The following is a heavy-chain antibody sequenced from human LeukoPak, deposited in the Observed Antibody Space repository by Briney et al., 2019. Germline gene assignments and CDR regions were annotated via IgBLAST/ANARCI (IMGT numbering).Heavy chain of an antibody. CDR2: IYTSGST. V-gene: IGHV4-4*07. J-gene: IGHJ3*02. D-gene: IGHD1-26*01. CDR3: ARLQIVGATAAFDI. Sequence: PSETLSLTCTVSGGSISSYYWSWIRQPAGKGLEWIGRIYTSGSTNYNPSLKSRVTMSVDTSKNQFSLKLSSVTAADTAVYYCARLQIVGATAAFDIWGQGTMVTVSS. CDR1: GGSISSYY.